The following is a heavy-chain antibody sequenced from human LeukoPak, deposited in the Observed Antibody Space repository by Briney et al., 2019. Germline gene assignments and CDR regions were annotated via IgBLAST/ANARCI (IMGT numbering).Heavy chain of an antibody. D-gene: IGHD3-10*01. J-gene: IGHJ5*02. V-gene: IGHV3-30*04. CDR1: GFTFSSYA. CDR2: ISYDGSNK. Sequence: GRSLRLSCAASGFTFSSYAMHWVRQAPGKGLEWVAVISYDGSNKYYADSVKGRFTISRDNSKNTLYLQMNSLRAEDTAVYYCARDTVRGSHPAPFNWFDPWGQGTLVTVSS. CDR3: ARDTVRGSHPAPFNWFDP.